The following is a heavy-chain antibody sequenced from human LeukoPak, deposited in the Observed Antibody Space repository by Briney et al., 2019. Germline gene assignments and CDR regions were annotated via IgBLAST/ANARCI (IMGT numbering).Heavy chain of an antibody. D-gene: IGHD5-18*01. Sequence: SETLSLTCAVYGGSFSGYYWSWIRQPPGKGLEWIGEINHSESTNYNPSLKSRVTISVDTSKNQFSLKLSSVTAADTAVYYCARGEVVDTAMVKGHYFDYWGQGTLVTVSS. CDR3: ARGEVVDTAMVKGHYFDY. CDR1: GGSFSGYY. CDR2: INHSEST. J-gene: IGHJ4*02. V-gene: IGHV4-34*01.